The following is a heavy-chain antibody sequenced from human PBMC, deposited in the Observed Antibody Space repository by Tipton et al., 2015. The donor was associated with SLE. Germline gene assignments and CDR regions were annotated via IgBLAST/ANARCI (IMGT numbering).Heavy chain of an antibody. J-gene: IGHJ4*02. CDR1: GGSISSGGYY. CDR2: IYYSGST. D-gene: IGHD1-26*01. V-gene: IGHV4-31*03. CDR3: ARGWELGHFDY. Sequence: TLSLTCTVSGGSISSGGYYWSWIRQHPGKGLEWIGYIYYSGSTYYNPSLKSRVTISVDTSKNQFSLKLSSVTAADTAVYYCARGWELGHFDYWGQGTLVTVSS.